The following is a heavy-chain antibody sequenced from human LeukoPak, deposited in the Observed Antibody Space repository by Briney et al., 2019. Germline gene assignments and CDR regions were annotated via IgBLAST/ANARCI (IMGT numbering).Heavy chain of an antibody. Sequence: GGSLRLSCAASGFIFSKAWMSWVRQAPGKGLEWVGRIKSKTEGGTTDYAAPVKGRFTMSRDDSKNTQYLQMNSLRVEDTAIYYCAKAPGGGNWNWGQGTLVTVSS. CDR3: AKAPGGGNWN. CDR2: IKSKTEGGTT. CDR1: GFIFSKAW. J-gene: IGHJ4*02. V-gene: IGHV3-15*01. D-gene: IGHD4-23*01.